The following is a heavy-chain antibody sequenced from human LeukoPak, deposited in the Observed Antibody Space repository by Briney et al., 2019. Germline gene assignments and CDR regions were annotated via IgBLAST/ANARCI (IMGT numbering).Heavy chain of an antibody. D-gene: IGHD6-13*01. CDR2: ISYDGSNK. V-gene: IGHV3-30*04. CDR3: AKEGYSRGYYSYYYMDV. CDR1: GFTFSRYG. J-gene: IGHJ6*03. Sequence: GGSLRLSCAASGFTFSRYGMHWVRQAPGKGLEWVTAISYDGSNKYYADSVKGRFTISRDNSKNTLYVQMNSLRAGDTAVYYCAKEGYSRGYYSYYYMDVWGKGTTVTVSS.